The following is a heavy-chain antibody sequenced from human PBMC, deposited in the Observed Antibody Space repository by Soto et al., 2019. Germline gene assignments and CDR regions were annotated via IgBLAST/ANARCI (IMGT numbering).Heavy chain of an antibody. CDR3: ARIPWVAAAGTMLFDI. V-gene: IGHV4-31*03. D-gene: IGHD6-13*01. J-gene: IGHJ3*02. Sequence: QVQLQESGPGLVKPSQTLSLTCTVSGGSISSGGYYWSWIRQHPGKGLEWIGYIYYSGSTYYNPSLKSRVTISVDTSKNQFSLKLSSVTAADTAVYYCARIPWVAAAGTMLFDICGQGTMVTVSS. CDR2: IYYSGST. CDR1: GGSISSGGYY.